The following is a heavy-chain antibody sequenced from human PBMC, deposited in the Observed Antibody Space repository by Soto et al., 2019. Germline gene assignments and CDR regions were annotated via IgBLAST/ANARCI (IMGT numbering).Heavy chain of an antibody. V-gene: IGHV4-59*08. D-gene: IGHD6-13*01. CDR2: IYYSGST. J-gene: IGHJ4*02. CDR1: GGSFSGYY. CDR3: ARHIAAARSPGNYGVYFDY. Sequence: SETLSLTCAVYGGSFSGYYWSWIRQPPGKGLEWIGYIYYSGSTNYNPSLKSRVTISVDTSKNQFSLKLSSATAADTAVYYCARHIAAARSPGNYGVYFDYWGQGTLVTVSS.